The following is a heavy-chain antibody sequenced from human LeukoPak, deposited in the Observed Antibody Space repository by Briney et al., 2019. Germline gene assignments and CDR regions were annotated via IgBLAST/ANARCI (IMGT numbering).Heavy chain of an antibody. CDR2: IYSSGST. V-gene: IGHV4-39*01. Sequence: TPSETLSLTCTVSGGSISSSSYYWGWIRQPPGKGLEWIGNIYSSGSTYYNASLQSRVTISIDTSKNQFSLRLNSVTAADTAMYYCAKSGGYGLIDYWGQGTRVTVSS. J-gene: IGHJ4*02. CDR1: GGSISSSSYY. D-gene: IGHD1-26*01. CDR3: AKSGGYGLIDY.